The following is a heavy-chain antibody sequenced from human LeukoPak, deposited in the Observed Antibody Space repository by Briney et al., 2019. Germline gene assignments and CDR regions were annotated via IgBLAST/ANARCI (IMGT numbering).Heavy chain of an antibody. J-gene: IGHJ4*02. CDR1: GFTFSSYW. D-gene: IGHD3-22*01. CDR2: INSGGSDS. Sequence: GGSLRLSCAASGFTFSSYWIHWVRQAPGKGLVWVSRINSGGSDSIYADSVKGRFTISRDNSKNTLYLQMNSLRAEDTAVYYCAKALATYYYDSSGYYPTDYWGQGTLVTVSS. V-gene: IGHV3-74*01. CDR3: AKALATYYYDSSGYYPTDY.